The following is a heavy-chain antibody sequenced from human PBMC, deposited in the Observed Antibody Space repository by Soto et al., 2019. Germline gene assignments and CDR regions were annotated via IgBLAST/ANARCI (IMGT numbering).Heavy chain of an antibody. V-gene: IGHV1-8*01. CDR3: ARFRPRYYDFWSFYAPRHYYYGMDF. D-gene: IGHD3-3*01. CDR2: MNPNSGNT. J-gene: IGHJ6*02. CDR1: GYTFTSYD. Sequence: ASVKVSCKASGYTFTSYDINWVRQATGQGLEWMGWMNPNSGNTGYAQKFQGRVTMTRNTSISTAYMELSSLRSEDTAVYYCARFRPRYYDFWSFYAPRHYYYGMDFWGQGTTVTVSS.